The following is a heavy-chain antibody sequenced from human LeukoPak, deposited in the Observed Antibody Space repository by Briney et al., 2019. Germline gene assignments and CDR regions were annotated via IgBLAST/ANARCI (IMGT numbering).Heavy chain of an antibody. CDR2: IISSSSTI. V-gene: IGHV3-48*01. CDR1: GFTFSSYS. CDR3: VRAAGSYQVFDY. Sequence: GGSLRLSCAASGFTFSSYSMNWVRQAPGKGLEWVSYIISSSSTIYYADYVKGRFTISRDNAKNSLYLQMNSLRAEDTAVYYCVRAAGSYQVFDYWGQGTLVTVSS. J-gene: IGHJ4*02. D-gene: IGHD1-26*01.